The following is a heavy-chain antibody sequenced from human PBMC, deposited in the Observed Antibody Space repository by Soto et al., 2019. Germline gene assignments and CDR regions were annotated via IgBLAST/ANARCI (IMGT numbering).Heavy chain of an antibody. V-gene: IGHV1-69*13. CDR2: IIPRSATS. CDR3: ARGAEYYDSSGYYLFSDFDY. Sequence: SVKVSCKASGDTFSTYTITWMRQAPGQGLEWMGGIIPRSATSNYAQKFQGRVTITADESTSTAYMELSSLRSEDTAVYYCARGAEYYDSSGYYLFSDFDYWGQGTLVTVSS. CDR1: GDTFSTYT. J-gene: IGHJ4*02. D-gene: IGHD3-22*01.